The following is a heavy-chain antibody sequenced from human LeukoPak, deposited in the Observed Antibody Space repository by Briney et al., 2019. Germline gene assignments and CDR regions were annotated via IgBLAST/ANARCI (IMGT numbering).Heavy chain of an antibody. Sequence: GGSLRLSCAASGFTVSSHYMSWVRQAPGKALEWVSVIYTGGSIQYADSVKGRFTISRDNSKNMVYLQMNSLRAEDTAVYYCAKNLGFVADCWGQGTLVTVPS. CDR3: AKNLGFVADC. CDR2: IYTGGSI. J-gene: IGHJ4*02. V-gene: IGHV3-53*01. D-gene: IGHD3-16*02. CDR1: GFTVSSHY.